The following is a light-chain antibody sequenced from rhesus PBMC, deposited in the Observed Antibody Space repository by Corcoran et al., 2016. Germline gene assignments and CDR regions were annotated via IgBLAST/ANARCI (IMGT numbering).Light chain of an antibody. CDR2: KAP. J-gene: IGKJ1*01. CDR1: KSISRW. CDR3: LQYSSSPLT. V-gene: IGKV1-22*01. Sequence: DIQMTQSPSSLSASVGDTVTITCRASKSISRWLDWYQQKPGKPPKLLIYKAPSLQSWVPSRFSGSGAGTDFTLTISSLQPEDFATYYCLQYSSSPLTFGQGTKVEIK.